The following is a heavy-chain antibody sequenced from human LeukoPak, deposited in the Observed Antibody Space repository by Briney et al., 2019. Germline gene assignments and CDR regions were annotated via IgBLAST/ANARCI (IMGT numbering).Heavy chain of an antibody. V-gene: IGHV1-8*03. CDR2: MNPNSGNT. D-gene: IGHD4-23*01. J-gene: IGHJ6*03. Sequence: ASVKVSCKASGYTFINYDINWVRQVTGQGLEWMGWMNPNSGNTGFAQKFQGRISITRDTSINTAYMELSSLRSEDTAVYYCARGGRDYGGYDYYYYYYMDVWGKGTTVTVSS. CDR1: GYTFINYD. CDR3: ARGGRDYGGYDYYYYYYMDV.